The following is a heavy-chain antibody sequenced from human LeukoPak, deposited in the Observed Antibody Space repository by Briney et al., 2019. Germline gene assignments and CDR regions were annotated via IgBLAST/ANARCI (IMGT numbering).Heavy chain of an antibody. CDR1: GFTFSSYA. CDR3: ATKRGSYYYYFDY. CDR2: ISYDGSNK. D-gene: IGHD1-26*01. J-gene: IGHJ4*02. V-gene: IGHV3-30-3*01. Sequence: PGGSLRLSCAASGFTFSSYAMHWVRQAPGKGLEWVAVISYDGSNKYYADSVKGRFTNSRDNSKNTLYLQMNSLRAEDTAVYYCATKRGSYYYYFDYWGQGTLVTVSS.